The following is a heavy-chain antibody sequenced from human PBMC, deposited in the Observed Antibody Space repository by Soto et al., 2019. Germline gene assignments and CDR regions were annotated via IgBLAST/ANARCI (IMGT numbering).Heavy chain of an antibody. CDR1: GFTCSSYA. D-gene: IGHD1-26*01. J-gene: IGHJ4*02. CDR3: TPPISGSYYHY. V-gene: IGHV3-30-3*01. Sequence: PGGSLRHSCAASGFTCSSYAMRWVRQAPGKGLEWVAVISYDGSNKYYADSVEGRFTISRDNSKNTLYLQMNSLRAEDTAVYYCTPPISGSYYHYWGQGTLVTVSS. CDR2: ISYDGSNK.